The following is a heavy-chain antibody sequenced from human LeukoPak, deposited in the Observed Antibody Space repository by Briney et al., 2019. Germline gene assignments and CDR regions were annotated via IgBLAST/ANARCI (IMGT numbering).Heavy chain of an antibody. CDR1: GFTFSSYG. V-gene: IGHV3-30*18. CDR3: AKDRRLVYYFDY. D-gene: IGHD2-8*01. CDR2: ISYDGSNK. J-gene: IGHJ4*02. Sequence: GGSLRLSCAASGFTFSSYGMHWVRQAPGKGLEWVAVISYDGSNKYYADSVKGRFTISRDNSKNTLYLQMNSLRAEDTAVYYCAKDRRLVYYFDYWGQGTLVTVSS.